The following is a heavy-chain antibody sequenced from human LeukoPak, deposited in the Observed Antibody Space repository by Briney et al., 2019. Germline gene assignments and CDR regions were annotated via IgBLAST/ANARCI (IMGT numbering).Heavy chain of an antibody. Sequence: GGSLRLSCAASGFTVSSNHMSWVRQAPGKGLEWVSVIYSGGSTYYADSVKGRFTISRDNSKNTLYLQMNSLRAEDTAVYYCASSGYSYGRYFDYWGQGTLVTVSS. D-gene: IGHD5-18*01. V-gene: IGHV3-53*01. CDR3: ASSGYSYGRYFDY. CDR1: GFTVSSNH. CDR2: IYSGGST. J-gene: IGHJ4*02.